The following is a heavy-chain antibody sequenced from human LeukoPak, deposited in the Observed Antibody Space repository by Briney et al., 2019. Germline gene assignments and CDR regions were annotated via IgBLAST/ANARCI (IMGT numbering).Heavy chain of an antibody. Sequence: GGSLRLSCAASGFTFSTYSMNWVRQAPGKGLEWVSYISSSGSTIYYADSVKGRFTISRDNAMNSLYLQMNSLRAEDTAVYYRARSQSDGDSDTLDYWGQGTLVTVSS. CDR3: ARSQSDGDSDTLDY. V-gene: IGHV3-48*04. J-gene: IGHJ4*02. CDR2: ISSSGSTI. D-gene: IGHD4-17*01. CDR1: GFTFSTYS.